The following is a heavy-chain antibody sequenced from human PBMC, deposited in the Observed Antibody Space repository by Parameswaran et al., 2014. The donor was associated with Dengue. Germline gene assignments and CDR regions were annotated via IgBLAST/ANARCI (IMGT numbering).Heavy chain of an antibody. D-gene: IGHD3-10*01. V-gene: IGHV3-7*01. CDR3: ARDPGGLRDY. CDR2: IKQDGSEK. J-gene: IGHJ4*02. Sequence: RWIRQPPGKGLEWVANIKQDGSEKYYVDSVKGRFTISRDNAKNSLYLQMNSLRAEDTAVYYCARDPGGLRDYWGQGTLVTVSS.